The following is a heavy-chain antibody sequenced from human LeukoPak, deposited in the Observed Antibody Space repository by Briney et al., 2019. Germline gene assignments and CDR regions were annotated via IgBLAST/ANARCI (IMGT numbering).Heavy chain of an antibody. V-gene: IGHV3-23*01. J-gene: IGHJ4*02. D-gene: IGHD2-15*01. CDR2: ISGSGGST. CDR3: AKGSGGTGAYPLYFDY. Sequence: GGSLRLSCAASGFTFSNYAMSWVRQAPGKGLEWVSAISGSGGSTYYADSVKGRFTISRDNSKNTLYLQMNSLRAEDTAVYYCAKGSGGTGAYPLYFDYWGQGTLVTVSS. CDR1: GFTFSNYA.